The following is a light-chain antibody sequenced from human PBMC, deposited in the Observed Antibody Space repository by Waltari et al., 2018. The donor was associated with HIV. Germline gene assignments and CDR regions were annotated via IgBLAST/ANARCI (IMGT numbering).Light chain of an antibody. CDR3: STHTTNDTLE. CDR1: SSHLGLYNF. Sequence: QSALTQPASVSGSPGHPVTISCTGNSSHLGLYNFVSWYQQYSGNVRTVIMYDVTSRPPGVPHRFSGSRSGNTASLTISGLQVDDEAVYYCSTHTTNDTLEFGGGTKLTVL. J-gene: IGLJ2*01. V-gene: IGLV2-14*03. CDR2: DVT.